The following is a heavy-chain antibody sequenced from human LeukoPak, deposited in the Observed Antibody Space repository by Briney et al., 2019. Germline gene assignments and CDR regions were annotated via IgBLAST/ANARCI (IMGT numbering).Heavy chain of an antibody. CDR2: VSGSGGST. Sequence: QAGGSLRLSCAASGFTFSSYAMSWVRQAPGKGLEWVSAVSGSGGSTYYADSVKGRFTISRDNSKNTLYLQMNSLRAEDTAVYYCAKGKWELLPALYYFDYWGQGTLVTVSS. D-gene: IGHD1-26*01. CDR1: GFTFSSYA. J-gene: IGHJ4*02. V-gene: IGHV3-23*01. CDR3: AKGKWELLPALYYFDY.